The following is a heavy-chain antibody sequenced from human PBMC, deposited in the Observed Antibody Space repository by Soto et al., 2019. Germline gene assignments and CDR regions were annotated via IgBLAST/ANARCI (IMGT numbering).Heavy chain of an antibody. CDR3: ARELKRGAYNYAYAVDC. CDR1: GGSISSDSYY. Sequence: QVQLQESGPGLVKPSQTLSLTCTVSGGSISSDSYYWTWIRQHPGKGLEWIGYISYSGSTYYNPSLKSRVTISVDTSQNQFSLRLSSVTAADTAVYYCARELKRGAYNYAYAVDCWGQGTLVTVSS. J-gene: IGHJ4*02. D-gene: IGHD3-16*01. CDR2: ISYSGST. V-gene: IGHV4-31*03.